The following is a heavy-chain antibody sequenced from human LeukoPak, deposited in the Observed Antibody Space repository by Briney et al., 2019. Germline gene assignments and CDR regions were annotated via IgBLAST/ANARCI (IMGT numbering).Heavy chain of an antibody. V-gene: IGHV4-59*01. CDR1: GGSISSYY. J-gene: IGHJ3*02. CDR3: ARWAPRYDSWSGYWSGAFDI. CDR2: IYYSGST. D-gene: IGHD3-3*01. Sequence: SETLSLTCTVSGGSISSYYWSWIRQPPGKGLEWIGYIYYSGSTNYNPSLKSRVTISVDTSKNQFSLKLSSVTAADTAVYYCARWAPRYDSWSGYWSGAFDIWGQGTMVTVSS.